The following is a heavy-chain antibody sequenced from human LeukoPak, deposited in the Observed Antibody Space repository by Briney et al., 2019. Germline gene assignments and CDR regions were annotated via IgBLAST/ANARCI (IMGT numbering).Heavy chain of an antibody. V-gene: IGHV3-7*01. D-gene: IGHD1-7*01. CDR3: ARAWVTGTKRGPMAY. CDR2: IKQDGSEK. Sequence: IKQDGSEKYYVDSVKGRFTISRDNAKNSLYLQMNSLRAEDTAVYYCARAWVTGTKRGPMAYWGQGTLVTVSS. J-gene: IGHJ4*02.